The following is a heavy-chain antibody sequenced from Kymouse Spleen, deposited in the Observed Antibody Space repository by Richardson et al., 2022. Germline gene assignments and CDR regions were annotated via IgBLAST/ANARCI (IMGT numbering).Heavy chain of an antibody. CDR1: GFTFSSYG. V-gene: IGHV3-33*01. Sequence: QVQLVESGGGVVQPGRSLRLSCAASGFTFSSYGMHWVRQAPGKGLEWVAVIWYDGSNKYYADSVKGRFTISRDNSKNTLYLQMNSLRAEDTAVYYCARDRIAVAGSYYGMDVWGQGTTVTVSS. CDR3: ARDRIAVAGSYYGMDV. CDR2: IWYDGSNK. D-gene: IGHD6-19*01. J-gene: IGHJ6*02.